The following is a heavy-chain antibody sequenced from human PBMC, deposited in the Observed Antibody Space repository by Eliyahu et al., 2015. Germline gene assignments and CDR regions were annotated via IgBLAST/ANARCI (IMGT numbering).Heavy chain of an antibody. D-gene: IGHD3-16*01. CDR1: GYTFTDYY. CDR2: INPKSGGR. V-gene: IGHV1-2*02. CDR3: ARDNGAVEEYFEF. J-gene: IGHJ1*01. Sequence: QVQLVQSGVEVKKPGASVRVSCKASGYTFTDYYIHWVRQAPGQRPEWMGWINPKSGGRNYAQKFQGRVTMASDTSISTVYMELSNLRSDDTAVFYCARDNGAVEEYFEFWGQGTLVTVSS.